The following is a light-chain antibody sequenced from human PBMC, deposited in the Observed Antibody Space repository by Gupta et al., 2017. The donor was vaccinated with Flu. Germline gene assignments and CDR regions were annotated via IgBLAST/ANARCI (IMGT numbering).Light chain of an antibody. CDR2: AAS. J-gene: IGKJ1*01. V-gene: IGKV1-27*01. Sequence: PTPLSASVGDRGTITCRVSQGISNYLAWYQQKPGKVPKLLIYAASTLQSGVPSRFSGSGSGTDFTLTISSLQPEDVATYYCLKDNSAPSTFGQGTKVEIK. CDR3: LKDNSAPST. CDR1: QGISNY.